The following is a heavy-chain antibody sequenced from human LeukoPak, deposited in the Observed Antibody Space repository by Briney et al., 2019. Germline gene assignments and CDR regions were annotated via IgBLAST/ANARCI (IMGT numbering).Heavy chain of an antibody. V-gene: IGHV4-4*07. Sequence: SETLSLTCTVAGDSISNYYCSWIRQPAGKGLEWIGRIYTRGSTNYNPSLKSRVTISVDTSKNQFSLKLSSVTAADTAVYYCARDVLSGYGSGSYGSPGAFDIWGQGTMVTVSS. CDR3: ARDVLSGYGSGSYGSPGAFDI. D-gene: IGHD3-10*01. CDR2: IYTRGST. CDR1: GDSISNYY. J-gene: IGHJ3*02.